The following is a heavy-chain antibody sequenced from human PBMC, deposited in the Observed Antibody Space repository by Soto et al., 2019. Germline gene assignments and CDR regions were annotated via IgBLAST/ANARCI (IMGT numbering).Heavy chain of an antibody. J-gene: IGHJ6*04. CDR3: ARGGYSYGLMDV. CDR1: GFTFSSYW. Sequence: GGSLRLSCAASGFTFSSYWMHWVRQAPGKGLVWVSRINSDGSSTSYADSVKGRFTISRDNAKNTLYLQMNSLRAEDTAVYYCARGGYSYGLMDVWGKGTTVTVSS. V-gene: IGHV3-74*01. D-gene: IGHD5-18*01. CDR2: INSDGSST.